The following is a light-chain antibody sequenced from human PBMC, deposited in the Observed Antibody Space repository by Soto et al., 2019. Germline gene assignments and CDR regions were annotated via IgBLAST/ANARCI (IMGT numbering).Light chain of an antibody. V-gene: IGLV2-14*01. J-gene: IGLJ2*01. CDR1: SSDVGGYNF. Sequence: QSALSQPASVSGSPGQSITISCTRTSSDVGGYNFVAWYQQHPGKAPKLMIYEVINRPSGVSNRFSGSKSGNTASLTISGLQAEDEADYYCSSYTSSITVVFGGGTKLTVL. CDR2: EVI. CDR3: SSYTSSITVV.